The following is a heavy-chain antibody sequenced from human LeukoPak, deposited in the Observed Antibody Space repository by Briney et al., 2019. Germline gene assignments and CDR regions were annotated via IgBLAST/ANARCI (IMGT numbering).Heavy chain of an antibody. J-gene: IGHJ4*02. V-gene: IGHV3-20*04. Sequence: GGSLSLSCAASGFTCDDYGMSWVRQAPGKGLEWVSGINWDGGSTVYEDSVQGRFTISRDNDKNSLYLQMNSLSAEDTALYYCARYLIAAAGTLDYWGQGTLVTVSS. CDR3: ARYLIAAAGTLDY. CDR1: GFTCDDYG. CDR2: INWDGGST. D-gene: IGHD6-13*01.